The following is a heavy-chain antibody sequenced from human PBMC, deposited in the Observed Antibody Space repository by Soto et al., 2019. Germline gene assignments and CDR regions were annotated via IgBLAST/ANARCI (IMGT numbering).Heavy chain of an antibody. J-gene: IGHJ6*04. CDR3: AHYTTDTYFDV. CDR2: LYWDDTR. CDR1: GFSLYTGGVG. D-gene: IGHD1-1*01. Sequence: QITLKESSPTLVKPTQTLTLTCSFSGFSLYTGGVGVGWIRQPPGKALEWLALLYWDDTRRYNPSLKNTLTNANDTSENQVVLTVTDMGPVDTGTYFCAHYTTDTYFDVWGKGATVTVSS. V-gene: IGHV2-5*02.